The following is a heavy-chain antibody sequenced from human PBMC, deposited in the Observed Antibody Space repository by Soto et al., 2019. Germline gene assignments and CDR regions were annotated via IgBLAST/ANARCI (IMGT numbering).Heavy chain of an antibody. CDR3: TRGYGDYVRDY. D-gene: IGHD4-17*01. V-gene: IGHV3-73*01. Sequence: EVQLVESGGGLVQPGGSLKLTCAVSGFTFSGSAMHWVRQASGKGLEWVGRIRSKSNSYATAYAASVKGRFTISRDDLKNTAYLQMNSLTTEDTAVYYCTRGYGDYVRDYWGQGTLVTVSS. CDR1: GFTFSGSA. CDR2: IRSKSNSYAT. J-gene: IGHJ4*02.